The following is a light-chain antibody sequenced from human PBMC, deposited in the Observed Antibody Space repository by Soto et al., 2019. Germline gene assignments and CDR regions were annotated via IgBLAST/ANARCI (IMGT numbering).Light chain of an antibody. CDR1: SSDVGNYNL. V-gene: IGLV2-11*01. J-gene: IGLJ1*01. CDR2: DVD. CDR3: CSYAGSYPFV. Sequence: QSALTQPRSVSGSPGQSVTISCTGTSSDVGNYNLVSWYQHHPGKAPKLMIYDVDKRPSGVPDRFSGSKSGNTASLTISGLQAEDEADYYCCSYAGSYPFVFGTGTKVTVL.